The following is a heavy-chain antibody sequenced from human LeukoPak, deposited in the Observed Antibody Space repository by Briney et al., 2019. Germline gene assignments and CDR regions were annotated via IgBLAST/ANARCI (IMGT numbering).Heavy chain of an antibody. J-gene: IGHJ4*02. CDR1: GGTFSSYA. V-gene: IGHV1-69*04. CDR2: IIPILGIA. D-gene: IGHD3-22*01. CDR3: AREVDDSSGYYFSLYYFDY. Sequence: ASVKVSCKASGGTFSSYAISWVRQAPGQGLEWMGRIIPILGIANYAQKFQGRVTITADKSTSTAYMELSSLRSEDTAVCYCAREVDDSSGYYFSLYYFDYWGQGTLVTVSS.